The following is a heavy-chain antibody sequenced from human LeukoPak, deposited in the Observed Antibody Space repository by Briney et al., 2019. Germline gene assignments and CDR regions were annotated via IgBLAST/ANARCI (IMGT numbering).Heavy chain of an antibody. CDR1: GFTFRNYG. CDR2: IYYDGSNQ. CDR3: ARDRGQSYFDY. D-gene: IGHD3-10*01. J-gene: IGHJ4*02. V-gene: IGHV3-33*01. Sequence: PGRSLRLSCATSGFTFRNYGMHWDRQPPGKGLEWVAIIYYDGSNQYYADSVKGRFTISRDNSKNTLYLQLNSLRAEDTAMYYCARDRGQSYFDYWGQGTLVTVSS.